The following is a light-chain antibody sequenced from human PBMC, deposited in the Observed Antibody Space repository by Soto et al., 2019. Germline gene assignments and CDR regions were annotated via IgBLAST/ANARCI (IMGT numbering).Light chain of an antibody. V-gene: IGLV4-69*01. CDR1: SGHRNYA. CDR2: VNIGGSH. J-gene: IGLJ2*01. CDR3: QTWGTGIRV. Sequence: QPVLTQSPSASASLGASVTLTCTLSSGHRNYAIAWHQQQPEKGPRYLMKVNIGGSHNKGDGIPDRFSGSSSGAERYLTISSLQSEDEADYYCQTWGTGIRVFGGGTKVTVL.